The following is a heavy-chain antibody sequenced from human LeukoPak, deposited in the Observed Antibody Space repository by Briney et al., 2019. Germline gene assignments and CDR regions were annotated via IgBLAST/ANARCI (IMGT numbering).Heavy chain of an antibody. CDR3: ARDLPGIALTTPVRFQH. V-gene: IGHV1-18*01. J-gene: IGHJ1*01. D-gene: IGHD6-13*01. Sequence: ASVKVSCKASGYTFTSYGISWVRQAPGQGLEWRGWISAYNGNTNYAQKLQGRVTMTTDTSTSTAYMELRSLRSDDTAVYSCARDLPGIALTTPVRFQHWGQGTLVTVSS. CDR1: GYTFTSYG. CDR2: ISAYNGNT.